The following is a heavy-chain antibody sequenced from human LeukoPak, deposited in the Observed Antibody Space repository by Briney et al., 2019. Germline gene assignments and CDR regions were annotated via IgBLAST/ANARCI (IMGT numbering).Heavy chain of an antibody. CDR2: INAGNGHT. CDR3: ARGIWSARTVDYYLDY. D-gene: IGHD2-21*01. J-gene: IGHJ4*02. Sequence: ASVKVSCKASGGTFSSYAISWVRQAPGQGLEWMGWINAGNGHTKYSQNFQGRVTITRDSSASTVYMELNSLTSEDTAVYYCARGIWSARTVDYYLDYWGQGTLVTVSS. V-gene: IGHV1-3*01. CDR1: GGTFSSYA.